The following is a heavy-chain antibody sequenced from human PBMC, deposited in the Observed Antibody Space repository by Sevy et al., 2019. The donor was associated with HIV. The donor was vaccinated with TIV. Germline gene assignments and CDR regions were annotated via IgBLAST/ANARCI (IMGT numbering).Heavy chain of an antibody. D-gene: IGHD1-1*01. J-gene: IGHJ4*02. CDR3: ARDLPPSATTVSHFDY. V-gene: IGHV3-48*03. Sequence: GGSLRLSCAASGFPFSSYEMNWVRQAPGRGLEWISYISNTGNTISYSDSVRGRFTVTRDNAKNSLFLHMNSRRAEDTATYYCARDLPPSATTVSHFDYWGRGTLVTVSS. CDR1: GFPFSSYE. CDR2: ISNTGNTI.